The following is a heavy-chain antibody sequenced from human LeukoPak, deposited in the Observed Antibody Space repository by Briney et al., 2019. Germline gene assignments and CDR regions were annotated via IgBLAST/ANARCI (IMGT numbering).Heavy chain of an antibody. J-gene: IGHJ6*02. V-gene: IGHV3-30*04. CDR1: GFTFSSYA. CDR2: ISYEGSNK. D-gene: IGHD1-14*01. Sequence: GGSLRLSCAASGFTFSSYAMHWVRQAPGKGLEWVAVISYEGSNKYYADSGKGRFPISRDNAKNTLYLQLNSLIADHTAVYSSARDLSGDALSYYYYYGMDVWGQGTTVTVSS. CDR3: ARDLSGDALSYYYYYGMDV.